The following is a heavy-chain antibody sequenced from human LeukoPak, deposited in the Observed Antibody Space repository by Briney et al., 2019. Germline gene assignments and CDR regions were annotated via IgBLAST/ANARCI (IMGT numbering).Heavy chain of an antibody. V-gene: IGHV3-21*01. J-gene: IGHJ5*01. D-gene: IGHD6-19*01. Sequence: PGGSLRLSCAASGFTFSSYTMNWVRQAPGKGLEWVSSISSTGSSIYYADSLKGRFTISRDNAKNSLYLQMNSLRAEDTAVYYCAKGYNSGWFESWGQGALVTVSS. CDR2: ISSTGSSI. CDR1: GFTFSSYT. CDR3: AKGYNSGWFES.